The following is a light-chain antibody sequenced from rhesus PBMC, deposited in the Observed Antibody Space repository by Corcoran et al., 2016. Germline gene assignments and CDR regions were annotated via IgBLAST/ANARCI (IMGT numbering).Light chain of an antibody. CDR2: KAY. J-gene: IGKJ1*01. CDR3: QHGYGILWT. V-gene: IGKV1-25*01. Sequence: DIQMTQSPSSLSASVGDRVTITCRASQGISNNLAWYQQKPGKVPKLLIFKAYSLQSGTPSSVSGSGSGTDFTLTISSLQPEDVATYYCQHGYGILWTFGQGTKGEIK. CDR1: QGISNN.